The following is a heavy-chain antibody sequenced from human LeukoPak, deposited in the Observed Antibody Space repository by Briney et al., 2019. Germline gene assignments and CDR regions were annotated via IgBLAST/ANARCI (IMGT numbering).Heavy chain of an antibody. CDR2: IYSGGTT. D-gene: IGHD5-12*01. V-gene: IGHV3-66*01. CDR3: ARYDYGRSGFDY. CDR1: GFTVSTNY. Sequence: GSLRLSCAASGFTVSTNYMTWVRQAPGKGLEGVSVIYSGGTTYYADSVKGRFSISRDNSKNTLYLQMNSLRAEDTAVYYCARYDYGRSGFDYWGQGTLVTVSS. J-gene: IGHJ4*02.